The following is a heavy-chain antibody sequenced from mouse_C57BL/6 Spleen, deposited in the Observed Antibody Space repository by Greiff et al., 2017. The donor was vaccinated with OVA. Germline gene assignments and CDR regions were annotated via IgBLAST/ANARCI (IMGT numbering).Heavy chain of an antibody. CDR2: IYPGDGDT. D-gene: IGHD1-1*01. V-gene: IGHV1-80*01. J-gene: IGHJ4*01. CDR3: ASGRRYGSSYDAMDY. Sequence: LQQSGAELVKPGASVKISCKASGYAFSSYWMNWVKQRPGKGLEWIGQIYPGDGDTNYNGKFKGKATLTADKSSSTAYMQLSSLTSEDSAVYFCASGRRYGSSYDAMDYWGQGTSVTVSS. CDR1: GYAFSSYW.